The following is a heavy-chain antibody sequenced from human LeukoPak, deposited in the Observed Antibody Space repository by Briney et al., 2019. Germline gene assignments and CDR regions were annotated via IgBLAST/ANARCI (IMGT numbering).Heavy chain of an antibody. J-gene: IGHJ6*02. CDR1: GFTFSSYV. CDR2: IWYDGSNK. D-gene: IGHD2-21*01. CDR3: AKEAVVGDYYYYGLDV. V-gene: IGHV3-33*06. Sequence: PGRSLRLSCAESGFTFSSYVMHWVRQAPGKGLEWVAVIWYDGSNKYYADSVKGRFTISRDNSKNTLYLQMNSLRAEDTAVYYCAKEAVVGDYYYYGLDVWGQGTTVTVSS.